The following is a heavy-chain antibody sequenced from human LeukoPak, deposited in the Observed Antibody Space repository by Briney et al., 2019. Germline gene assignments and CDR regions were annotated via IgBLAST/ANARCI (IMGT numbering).Heavy chain of an antibody. D-gene: IGHD6-6*01. CDR2: IKSKTDGGTT. J-gene: IGHJ4*02. Sequence: PGGSLRLSCAASVFTINDGWMSWVPRAPGKGLEGGGRIKSKTDGGTTEYAAPLKGRFTISRDESKNPVYLEMNSLKTENTAMYYCSSWGSTPGVSSDDYWGQGTLVTVSS. V-gene: IGHV3-15*01. CDR1: VFTINDGW. CDR3: SSWGSTPGVSSDDY.